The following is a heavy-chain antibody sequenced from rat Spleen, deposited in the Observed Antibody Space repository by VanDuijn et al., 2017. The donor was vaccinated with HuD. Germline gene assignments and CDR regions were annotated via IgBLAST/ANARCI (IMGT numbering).Heavy chain of an antibody. J-gene: IGHJ2*01. CDR2: SWNDGKT. CDR1: GFSLTSYH. V-gene: IGHV2S13*01. Sequence: QVQLKESGPGLMQPSQTLSLTCIVSGFSLTSYHVHWVRQSPGKGLEWMAVSWNDGKTDYNSALKSRLSISRDTSKSQVFLKVKSLKTEDTGMYYCNRESPRAHYFDYWGQGVMVTVSS. CDR3: NRESPRAHYFDY. D-gene: IGHD3-8*01.